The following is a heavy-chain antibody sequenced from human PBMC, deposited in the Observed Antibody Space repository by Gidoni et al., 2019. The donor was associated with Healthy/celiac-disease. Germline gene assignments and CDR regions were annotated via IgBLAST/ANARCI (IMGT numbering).Heavy chain of an antibody. V-gene: IGHV3-72*01. D-gene: IGHD4-17*01. J-gene: IGHJ4*02. Sequence: YTTEYAASVKGRFTISRDDSKNSLYLQMNSLKTEDTAVYYCARVKYGSFDYWGQGTLVTVSS. CDR2: YTT. CDR3: ARVKYGSFDY.